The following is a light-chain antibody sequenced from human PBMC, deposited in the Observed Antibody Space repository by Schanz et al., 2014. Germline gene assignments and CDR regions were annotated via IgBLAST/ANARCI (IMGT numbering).Light chain of an antibody. CDR2: DTS. CDR3: GTWDDSLSVWV. J-gene: IGLJ3*02. V-gene: IGLV1-51*01. CDR1: SSNIGNNY. Sequence: QSVLTQPPSVSAAPGQKVTISCSGSSSNIGNNYVSWYQHLPGTAPKLLIYDTSKRPSGIPDRFSGSKSGTSATLGITGLQTGDEADYYCGTWDDSLSVWVFGGGTKLTVL.